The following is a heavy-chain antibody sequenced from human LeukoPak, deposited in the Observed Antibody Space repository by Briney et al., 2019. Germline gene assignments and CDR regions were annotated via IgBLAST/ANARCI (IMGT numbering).Heavy chain of an antibody. CDR1: GYTFTSYG. D-gene: IGHD3-22*01. CDR2: ISAYNGNT. V-gene: IGHV1-18*01. J-gene: IGHJ4*02. CDR3: AREGVTMIVVAATGPDY. Sequence: GASVKVSCKASGYTFTSYGISWVRQAPGQGLEWMGWISAYNGNTNYAQKLQGRVTMTTDTSTSTAYMELRSLRSDDTAVYYCAREGVTMIVVAATGPDYWGQGTLVTVSS.